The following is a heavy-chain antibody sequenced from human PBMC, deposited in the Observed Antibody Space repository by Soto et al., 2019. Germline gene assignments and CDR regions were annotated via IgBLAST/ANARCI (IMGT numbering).Heavy chain of an antibody. CDR1: GFTVSSNY. J-gene: IGHJ6*02. V-gene: IGHV3-53*01. CDR2: IYSGGST. D-gene: IGHD1-26*01. CDR3: ARDLPRILGRVYYYYGMDV. Sequence: PGGSLRLYCAASGFTVSSNYMRWVRQAPGKGLEWVAVIYSGGSTYYADSVKGRFTISRDNSKNALYLQMNSLRAEDTAVYYCARDLPRILGRVYYYYGMDVGGQGTTVTVSS.